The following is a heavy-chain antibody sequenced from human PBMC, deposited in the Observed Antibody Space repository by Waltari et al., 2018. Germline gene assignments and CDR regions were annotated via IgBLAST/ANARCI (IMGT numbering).Heavy chain of an antibody. V-gene: IGHV1-46*01. Sequence: QVQLVQSGAEVKKPGASVKVSCKASGYTFTSYYMHWVRQARGQGLEWMGIINPSGGSTSYAQKFQGRVTMTRDTSTSTVYMELSSLRSEDTAVYYCARGQGRENIVATIDYWGQGTLVTVSS. D-gene: IGHD5-12*01. CDR1: GYTFTSYY. J-gene: IGHJ4*02. CDR2: INPSGGST. CDR3: ARGQGRENIVATIDY.